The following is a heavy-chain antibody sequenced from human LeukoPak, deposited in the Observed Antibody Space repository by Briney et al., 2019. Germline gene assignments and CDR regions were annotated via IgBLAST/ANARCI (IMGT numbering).Heavy chain of an antibody. CDR1: GFTLSNYW. Sequence: PGGSLRLSCAVSGFTLSNYWMSWVRQAPGKGLEWMANIELDGRESYVDSVKGRFTISRDNAENSLYLQMNSLRVEDTAVYYCTRGGGDRWGQGTLVTVSS. V-gene: IGHV3-7*01. D-gene: IGHD3-16*01. CDR2: IELDGRE. CDR3: TRGGGDR. J-gene: IGHJ5*02.